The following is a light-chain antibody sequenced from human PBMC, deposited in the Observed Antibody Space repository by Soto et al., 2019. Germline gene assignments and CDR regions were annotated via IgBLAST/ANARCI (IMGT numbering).Light chain of an antibody. CDR1: TSDIEAYDL. CDR3: CSYARASNYV. V-gene: IGLV2-23*02. Sequence: QSALTQPASVSGSPGQSITISCTGSTSDIEAYDLVSWYQQHPGKAPSLIIYEVNKRPSGVSNRFSGSKSGDTASLTISGLQADDEADYYCCSYARASNYVFGNGTKVTV. CDR2: EVN. J-gene: IGLJ1*01.